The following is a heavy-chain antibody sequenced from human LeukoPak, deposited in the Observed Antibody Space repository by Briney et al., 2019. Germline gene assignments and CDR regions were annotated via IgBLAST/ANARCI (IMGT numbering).Heavy chain of an antibody. Sequence: GGSLRLSCAASGFTFSSYSMNWVRQAPGKGLEWVSSISSSSSYIYYADSVKGRFTISRGNAKNSLYLQMNSLRAEDTAVYYCARERPSSSAFDYWGQGTLVTVSS. D-gene: IGHD6-6*01. CDR2: ISSSSSYI. V-gene: IGHV3-21*01. CDR3: ARERPSSSAFDY. CDR1: GFTFSSYS. J-gene: IGHJ4*02.